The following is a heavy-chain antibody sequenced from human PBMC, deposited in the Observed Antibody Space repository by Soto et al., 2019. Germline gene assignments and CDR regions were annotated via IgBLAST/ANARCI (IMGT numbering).Heavy chain of an antibody. CDR3: ARSLPGTYGAFDL. CDR2: ISGDGSST. D-gene: IGHD1-7*01. Sequence: EVQLVDSGGGLVQPGGSLRLSCAASEFTFRSYWMHWVRQSPGKGLVWVSRISGDGSSTNYADSVKGRFTISRDNAKNMVYLQIDSLRAEDTAVYYCARSLPGTYGAFDLWGQGTMVTVSS. J-gene: IGHJ3*01. V-gene: IGHV3-74*01. CDR1: EFTFRSYW.